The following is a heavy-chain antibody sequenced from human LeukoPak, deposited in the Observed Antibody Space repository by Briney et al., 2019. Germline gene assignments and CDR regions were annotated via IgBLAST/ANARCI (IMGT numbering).Heavy chain of an antibody. CDR2: ISSNGGST. CDR1: GFTFSSYA. Sequence: PGGSLRLSCAASGFTFSSYAMHWVRRAPGKGLEYVSAISSNGGSTYYANSVKGRFTISRDNSKNTLYLQMGSLRAEDMAVYYCARDQGYCSSTSCIYYYYMDVWGKGTTVTVSS. J-gene: IGHJ6*03. V-gene: IGHV3-64*01. CDR3: ARDQGYCSSTSCIYYYYMDV. D-gene: IGHD2-2*01.